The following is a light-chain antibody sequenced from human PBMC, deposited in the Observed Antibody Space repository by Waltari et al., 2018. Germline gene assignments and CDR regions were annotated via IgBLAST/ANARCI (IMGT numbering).Light chain of an antibody. J-gene: IGLJ3*02. CDR3: SSYTISSTLNWV. Sequence: QSALTQPASVSGSPGQSITISCTGTSSDVGGFNFVSWYQQHPGKAPKLMIYDVSKRPSGVSNRFSGYKSGNTASLTISVLQAEDEADYYCSSYTISSTLNWVFGGGTKLTVL. CDR1: SSDVGGFNF. CDR2: DVS. V-gene: IGLV2-14*03.